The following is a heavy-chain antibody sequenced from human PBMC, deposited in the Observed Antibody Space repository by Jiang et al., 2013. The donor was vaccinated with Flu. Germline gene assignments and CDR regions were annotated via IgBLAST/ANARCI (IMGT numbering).Heavy chain of an antibody. Sequence: RLSCAASGFTVNSNYMTWVRQAPGKGPEWVSVIYSAGGTYYADSVKGRFTISRDNSQNTLYLQMNSLRAEDTAVYYCARRGNWGNFDYWGQGTLVTVSS. J-gene: IGHJ4*02. CDR1: GFTVNSNY. V-gene: IGHV3-53*01. CDR3: ARRGNWGNFDY. D-gene: IGHD7-27*01. CDR2: IYSAGGT.